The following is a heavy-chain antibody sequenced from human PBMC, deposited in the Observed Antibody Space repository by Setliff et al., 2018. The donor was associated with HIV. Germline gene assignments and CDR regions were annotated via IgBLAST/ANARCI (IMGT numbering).Heavy chain of an antibody. CDR2: IIPVLGLS. V-gene: IGHV1-69*10. J-gene: IGHJ4*02. CDR3: ARSSYDILTGYYKAPEY. CDR1: GDTFSSYA. D-gene: IGHD3-9*01. Sequence: GASVKVSCKASGDTFSSYAISWVRQAPGQGLEWMGGIIPVLGLSYYAQNFQGRVTITADESTSTAYMELSSLRSGDTAVYHCARSSYDILTGYYKAPEYWGQGTLVTVSS.